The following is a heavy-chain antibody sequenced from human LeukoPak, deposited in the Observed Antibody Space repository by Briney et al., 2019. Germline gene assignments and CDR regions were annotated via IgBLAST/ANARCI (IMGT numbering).Heavy chain of an antibody. CDR3: ARLRYYAVDV. CDR1: GGSFSGYY. Sequence: ETLSLTCAVYGGSFSGYYWNWIRQAPGKGLEWVSYISSGSSSRYYADSVKGRFTISRDNAKSSLYLQMNSLRAEDTAVYFCARLRYYAVDVWGQGTTVIVSS. V-gene: IGHV3-48*01. CDR2: ISSGSSSR. J-gene: IGHJ6*02.